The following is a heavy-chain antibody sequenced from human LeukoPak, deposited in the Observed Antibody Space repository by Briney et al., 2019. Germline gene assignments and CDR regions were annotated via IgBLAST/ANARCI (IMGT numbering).Heavy chain of an antibody. J-gene: IGHJ6*02. CDR1: GGSISSYY. D-gene: IGHD3-3*01. CDR2: IYTSRST. V-gene: IGHV4-4*07. CDR3: ARTKGMIYDFWSGSSYYYYGMDV. Sequence: SETLSLTCTVSGGSISSYYWSWIRQPPGKGLEWIGRIYTSRSTNYNPSLKSRVTMSVDTSKNQFSLKLSSVTAADTAVYYCARTKGMIYDFWSGSSYYYYGMDVWGQGTTVTVSS.